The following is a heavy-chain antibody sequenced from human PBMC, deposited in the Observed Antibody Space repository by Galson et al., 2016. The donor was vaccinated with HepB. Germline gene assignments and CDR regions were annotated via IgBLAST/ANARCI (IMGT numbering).Heavy chain of an antibody. CDR3: ASGESLSGQSALVY. V-gene: IGHV1-46*01. Sequence: VKVSCKASGYTFTNYYLHWVRQAPRQGLVWMGIISPSGGRTPYAQKFQGRLTMTRDTSTSTVYMELSSLRSDDTAVYYCASGESLSGQSALVYWGQGTLVTVSS. CDR2: ISPSGGRT. D-gene: IGHD3-10*01. CDR1: GYTFTNYY. J-gene: IGHJ4*02.